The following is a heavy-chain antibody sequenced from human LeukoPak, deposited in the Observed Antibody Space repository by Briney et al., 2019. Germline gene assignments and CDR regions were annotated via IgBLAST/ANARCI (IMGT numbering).Heavy chain of an antibody. Sequence: GGSLRLSCAASGFTVSSNYMSWVRQAPGKGLEWVSVIYSGGSTYYADSVKGRFTISRDNSKNTLYLQMNSLRAEDTAVYYCARENSGSYFDYWGQGTLVAVSS. D-gene: IGHD1-26*01. J-gene: IGHJ4*02. CDR3: ARENSGSYFDY. CDR1: GFTVSSNY. V-gene: IGHV3-66*01. CDR2: IYSGGST.